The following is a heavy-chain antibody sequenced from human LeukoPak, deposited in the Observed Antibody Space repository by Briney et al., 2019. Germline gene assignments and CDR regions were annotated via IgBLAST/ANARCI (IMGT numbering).Heavy chain of an antibody. CDR3: ARVVTMVRGPKYYFDY. V-gene: IGHV4-59*01. Sequence: PSETLSLTCTVSGGSISSYYWSWIRQPPGKGLEWIGYIYYSGSTNYNPSLKSRVTISVDTSTNQFSLKLSSVTAADTAVYYCARVVTMVRGPKYYFDYWGQGTLVTVSS. J-gene: IGHJ4*02. CDR1: GGSISSYY. D-gene: IGHD3-10*01. CDR2: IYYSGST.